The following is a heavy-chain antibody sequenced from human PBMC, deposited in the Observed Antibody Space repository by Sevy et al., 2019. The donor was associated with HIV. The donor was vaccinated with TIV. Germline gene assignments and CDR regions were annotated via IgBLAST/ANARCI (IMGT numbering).Heavy chain of an antibody. D-gene: IGHD3-3*01. V-gene: IGHV1-24*01. CDR1: GYTLTELS. CDR2: FDPEDGET. J-gene: IGHJ6*02. CDR3: ATVSDFWSGYYPPGMDV. Sequence: ASVKVSCKVSGYTLTELSMHWVRQAPGKGLEWMGGFDPEDGETIYAKKFQGRVTMTEDTSTDTANMELSSLRSEDTAVYYCATVSDFWSGYYPPGMDVWGQGTTVTVSS.